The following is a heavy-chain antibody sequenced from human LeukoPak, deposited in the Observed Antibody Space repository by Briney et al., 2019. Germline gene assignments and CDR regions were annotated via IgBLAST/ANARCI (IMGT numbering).Heavy chain of an antibody. Sequence: ASVKVSCKASGGTFSSYAISWVRQAPGQGLEWMGRIIPIFGTANYAQKFQGRVTITTDESTSTAYMELSRLRSEDTAVYYCARAPLYDSSGYPYTTEYYMDVWGKGTTVTVSS. CDR1: GGTFSSYA. CDR3: ARAPLYDSSGYPYTTEYYMDV. CDR2: IIPIFGTA. J-gene: IGHJ6*03. D-gene: IGHD3-22*01. V-gene: IGHV1-69*05.